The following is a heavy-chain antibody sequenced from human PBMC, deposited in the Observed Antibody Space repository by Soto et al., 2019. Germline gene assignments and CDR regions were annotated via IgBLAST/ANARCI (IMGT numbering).Heavy chain of an antibody. D-gene: IGHD5-18*01. CDR1: GFSLTTTGVG. V-gene: IGHV2-5*02. CDR3: AHRHMAAWGYRNLFDS. CDR2: IYWDDDK. J-gene: IGHJ4*02. Sequence: QITLKESGPTVVKPTQTLTLTCTFSGFSLTTTGVGVGWIRQPPGQALEWLALIYWDDDKRYSPSLRNRLSITKDTSKNQVFLTMANMDPGDTATYYCAHRHMAAWGYRNLFDSWGQGTLVTVSS.